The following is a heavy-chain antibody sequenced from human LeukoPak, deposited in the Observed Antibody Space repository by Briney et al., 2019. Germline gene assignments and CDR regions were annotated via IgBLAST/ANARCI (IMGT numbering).Heavy chain of an antibody. D-gene: IGHD6-13*01. J-gene: IGHJ4*02. CDR2: ISGSGGST. Sequence: GGSLRLSCAASGFTFSSYAMSWVRRAPGKGLEWVSAISGSGGSTYYADSVKGRFTISRDNSKNTLYLQMNSLRAEDTAVYYCAKDPSSSWYSVRGYFDYWGQGTLVTVSS. V-gene: IGHV3-23*01. CDR1: GFTFSSYA. CDR3: AKDPSSSWYSVRGYFDY.